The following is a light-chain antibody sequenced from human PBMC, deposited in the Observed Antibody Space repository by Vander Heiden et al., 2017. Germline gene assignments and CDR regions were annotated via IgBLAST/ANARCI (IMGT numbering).Light chain of an antibody. V-gene: IGKV1-5*03. J-gene: IGKJ1*01. Sequence: IEMTQSPSTLSASVEDIVTITWRASQSINNWLAWYQQKPRKAPKVLIYKASSLESGVPSRFSGSGSGTEFTLTISSLQPDDFATYYCQQYNSYWTFGQGTKVEIK. CDR1: QSINNW. CDR2: KAS. CDR3: QQYNSYWT.